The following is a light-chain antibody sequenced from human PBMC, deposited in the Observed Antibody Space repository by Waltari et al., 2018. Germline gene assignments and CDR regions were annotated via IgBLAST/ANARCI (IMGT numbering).Light chain of an antibody. V-gene: IGLV3-21*02. J-gene: IGLJ2*01. CDR3: QVWISGTDHP. Sequence: SYVLTQQPSVSVAPGQTARITCGGNNIGGKSVHWYQLKPGKAPELVVYDDTDRPSGIPERFSGSNSGNTATLTISRVEAGDEADYYCQVWISGTDHPFGGGTKLTVL. CDR1: NIGGKS. CDR2: DDT.